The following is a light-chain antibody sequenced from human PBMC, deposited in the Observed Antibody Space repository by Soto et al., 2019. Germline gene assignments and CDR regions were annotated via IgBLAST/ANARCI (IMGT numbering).Light chain of an antibody. CDR2: GAS. CDR1: QSVSSSY. CDR3: QQYGSSPQT. V-gene: IGKV3-20*01. Sequence: EIVLTQSPGTLSLSPGERATLSCRASQSVSSSYLAWYQQKPGQAPRLIIYGASTRATGIPDRFSGSGTGTDFTLTISRLEPEDYAVYYWQQYGSSPQTFGQGTLMEIK. J-gene: IGKJ5*01.